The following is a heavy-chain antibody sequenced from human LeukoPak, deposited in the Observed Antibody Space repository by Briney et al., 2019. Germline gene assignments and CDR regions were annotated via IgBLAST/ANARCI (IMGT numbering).Heavy chain of an antibody. CDR1: GGSISSSSYY. D-gene: IGHD3-3*01. Sequence: PSETLSLTCTVSGGSISSSSYYWGWIRQPPGKGLEWIGSIYYSGSTYYNPSLKSRVTISVDTSKNQFSLKLSSVTAADTAVYYCARAPLRFLEWLNDAFDIWGQGTMVTVSS. J-gene: IGHJ3*02. CDR3: ARAPLRFLEWLNDAFDI. CDR2: IYYSGST. V-gene: IGHV4-39*01.